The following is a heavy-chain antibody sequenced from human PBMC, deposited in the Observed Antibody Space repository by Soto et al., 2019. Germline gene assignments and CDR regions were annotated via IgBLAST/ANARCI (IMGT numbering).Heavy chain of an antibody. Sequence: SETLSLTCTVSVGSISSGDYYWSWIRQPPGKGLEWIGYIYYSGSTYYNPSLKSRVTISVDTSKNQFSLKLSSVTAADTAVYYCARDLEVTTPYFNYYYGMDVWGQGTTVTVSS. CDR3: ARDLEVTTPYFNYYYGMDV. V-gene: IGHV4-30-4*01. J-gene: IGHJ6*02. D-gene: IGHD4-4*01. CDR1: VGSISSGDYY. CDR2: IYYSGST.